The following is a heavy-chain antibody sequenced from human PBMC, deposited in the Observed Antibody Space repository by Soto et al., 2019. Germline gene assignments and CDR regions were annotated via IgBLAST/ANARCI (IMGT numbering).Heavy chain of an antibody. V-gene: IGHV1-2*02. CDR1: GYTFTGYY. Sequence: RASVKVSCKASGYTFTGYYMHWVRQAPGQGLEWMGWINPNSGGTNYAQKFQGRVTMTRDTSISTAYMELSRLRSDDTAVYYCARDLRVTVTEDYYYYYGMDVWGQGTTVTVSS. CDR2: INPNSGGT. D-gene: IGHD4-17*01. CDR3: ARDLRVTVTEDYYYYYGMDV. J-gene: IGHJ6*02.